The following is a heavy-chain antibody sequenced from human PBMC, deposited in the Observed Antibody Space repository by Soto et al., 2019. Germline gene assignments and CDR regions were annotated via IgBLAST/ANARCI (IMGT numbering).Heavy chain of an antibody. CDR3: ARDHDSGWYNSPAPFDY. CDR2: VSYDGSRD. V-gene: IGHV3-30*03. Sequence: PGGSLRLSCAASGFTFTNHGMHWVRQAPGKGLEWVAVVSYDGSRDNYIDSVKGRFTISRDNSMNTVYLQMNSLRPEDTAVYYCARDHDSGWYNSPAPFDYWGQGTLVTVSS. CDR1: GFTFTNHG. J-gene: IGHJ4*02. D-gene: IGHD6-19*01.